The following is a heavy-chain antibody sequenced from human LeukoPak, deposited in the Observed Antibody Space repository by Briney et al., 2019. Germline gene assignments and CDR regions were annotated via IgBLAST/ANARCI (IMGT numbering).Heavy chain of an antibody. V-gene: IGHV4-59*08. J-gene: IGHJ4*02. CDR2: ICYKGGT. D-gene: IGHD5-12*01. Sequence: SETLSLTCTISGGSIYGQYWRWMRQPPGGGGECSVDICYKGGTKYNPSLKSRDNISVDTYKNHLSLNLTSTLAEDTAIYYCARRDTGCNYCDDWGQGILVTVSS. CDR3: ARRDTGCNYCDD. CDR1: GGSIYGQY.